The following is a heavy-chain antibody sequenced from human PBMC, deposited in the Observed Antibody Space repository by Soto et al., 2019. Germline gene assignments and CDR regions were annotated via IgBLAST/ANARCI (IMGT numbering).Heavy chain of an antibody. V-gene: IGHV4-59*01. CDR2: IYYSGST. CDR1: GGCISSYY. D-gene: IGHD5-12*01. CDR3: ARAPSGCGYYYIVSDYYYMDV. Sequence: SETLSLTCTVSGGCISSYYWSWIRQPPGKGLEWIGYIYYSGSTNYNPSLKSRVTISVDTSKNQFSLKLSSVTAADTAVYYCARAPSGCGYYYIVSDYYYMDVWGKGTTVSVSS. J-gene: IGHJ6*03.